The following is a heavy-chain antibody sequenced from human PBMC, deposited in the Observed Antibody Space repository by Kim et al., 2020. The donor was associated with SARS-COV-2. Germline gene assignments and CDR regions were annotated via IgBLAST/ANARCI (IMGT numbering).Heavy chain of an antibody. CDR3: SREGDILTGGGMDV. Sequence: ADSVKGRFTISRDNSKNTLYLQMSSLRAEDTAVYYCSREGDILTGGGMDVWGQGTTVTVSS. J-gene: IGHJ6*02. D-gene: IGHD3-9*01. V-gene: IGHV3-33*01.